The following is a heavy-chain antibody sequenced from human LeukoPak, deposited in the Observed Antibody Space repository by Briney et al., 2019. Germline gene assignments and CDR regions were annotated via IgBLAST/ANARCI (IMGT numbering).Heavy chain of an antibody. Sequence: GGSLRLSCAASGFTFSDYYMSWIRQAPGKGLEWVSYISSSGSTIYYADSVKGRFTIPRDNSKNTLYLQMNSLRAEDTAVYYCAREGSGNAFDIWGQGTMVTVSS. V-gene: IGHV3-11*04. CDR1: GFTFSDYY. CDR3: AREGSGNAFDI. CDR2: ISSSGSTI. D-gene: IGHD3-10*01. J-gene: IGHJ3*02.